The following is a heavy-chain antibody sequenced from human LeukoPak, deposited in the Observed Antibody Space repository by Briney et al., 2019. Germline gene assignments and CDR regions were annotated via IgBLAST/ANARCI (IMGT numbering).Heavy chain of an antibody. CDR1: GFTFSSYA. V-gene: IGHV3-20*04. D-gene: IGHD3-22*01. CDR3: ARGRNYYDSSGRRGAFDI. Sequence: GGSLRLSCAASGFTFSSYAMSWVRLPPGKGLEWVSGINWNGGSTGYADSVKGRFTISRDNAKNSLYLQMNSLRAEDTALYYCARGRNYYDSSGRRGAFDIWGQGTMVTVSS. J-gene: IGHJ3*02. CDR2: INWNGGST.